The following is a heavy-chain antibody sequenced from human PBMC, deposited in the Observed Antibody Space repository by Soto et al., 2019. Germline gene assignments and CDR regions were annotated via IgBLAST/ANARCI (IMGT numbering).Heavy chain of an antibody. Sequence: QVQLVESGGGVVQPGRSLRLSCAASGFTFSSYGMHWVRQAPGKGLEWVAVIWYDGSNKYYADSVKGRFTISRDNSKNTLYLQMDSLRAEDTAVYYCARDLHGDYGDYSFYYYYGMDVWGQGTTVTVSS. CDR2: IWYDGSNK. CDR1: GFTFSSYG. CDR3: ARDLHGDYGDYSFYYYYGMDV. J-gene: IGHJ6*02. V-gene: IGHV3-33*01. D-gene: IGHD4-17*01.